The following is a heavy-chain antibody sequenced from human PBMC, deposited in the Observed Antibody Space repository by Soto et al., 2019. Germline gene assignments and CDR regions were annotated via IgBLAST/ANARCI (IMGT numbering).Heavy chain of an antibody. CDR1: GFTFDDYA. CDR2: ISWNSGSI. Sequence: GGSLRLSCAASGFTFDDYALHWVRQAPGKGLEWVSGISWNSGSIGYADSVKGRFTISRDNAKNSLYLQMNSLRAEDTALYYCAKDMRYNWNDHEGYFDYWGQGTLVTVSS. V-gene: IGHV3-9*01. J-gene: IGHJ4*02. CDR3: AKDMRYNWNDHEGYFDY. D-gene: IGHD1-1*01.